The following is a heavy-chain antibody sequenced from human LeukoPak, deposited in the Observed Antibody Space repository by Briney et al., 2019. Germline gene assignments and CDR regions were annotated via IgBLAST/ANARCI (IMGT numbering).Heavy chain of an antibody. J-gene: IGHJ6*03. CDR3: ARASGSSSGGWVYYYYMDV. Sequence: GGSLRLSCAASGFTFSSYTMKWVRQAPGKGLEWVSYISSSSNTIYYADSVKGRFTISRDNAKNSLYLQMNSLRADDTAAYYCARASGSSSGGWVYYYYMDVWGKGTTVTVSS. CDR1: GFTFSSYT. D-gene: IGHD6-6*01. CDR2: ISSSSNTI. V-gene: IGHV3-48*01.